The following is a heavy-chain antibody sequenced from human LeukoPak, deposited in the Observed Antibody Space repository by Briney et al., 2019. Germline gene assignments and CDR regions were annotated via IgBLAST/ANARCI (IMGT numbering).Heavy chain of an antibody. CDR2: ISSSSSYI. D-gene: IGHD2-2*03. J-gene: IGHJ4*02. V-gene: IGHV3-21*04. CDR1: VFTFSSYS. CDR3: ARDVSMDIGGSDC. Sequence: PGGALRLSCAASVFTFSSYSMNWVRQAPGKGLEWVQSISSSSSYIYYADSAKGRFTISRDNAKNTLYLQLNRLRAEDTAVYYCARDVSMDIGGSDCWGPGTLVTVSS.